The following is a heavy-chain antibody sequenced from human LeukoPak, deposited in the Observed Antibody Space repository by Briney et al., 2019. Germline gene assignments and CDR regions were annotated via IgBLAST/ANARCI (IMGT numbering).Heavy chain of an antibody. CDR1: GGSIRNYY. CDR3: ARVTGYVIEDNFDY. V-gene: IGHV4-59*01. Sequence: PSETLSLTCTVSGGSIRNYYWSWIRQPPGKGLEWIGYIYYSGSTNYNPSLKSRVTISIDTSKNQFSLKLRSVTAADTAVYYCARVTGYVIEDNFDYWGQGTLVAVSS. CDR2: IYYSGST. J-gene: IGHJ4*02. D-gene: IGHD2-15*01.